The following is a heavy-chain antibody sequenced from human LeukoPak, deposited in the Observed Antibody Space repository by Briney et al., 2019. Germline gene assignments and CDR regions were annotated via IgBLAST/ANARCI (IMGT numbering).Heavy chain of an antibody. CDR3: ARDLSAAGTNDAFDI. CDR2: IYYSGST. D-gene: IGHD6-13*01. Sequence: SETLSLTCTVSGGSISSYYWSWIRQPPGKGLEWIGYIYYSGSTNYNPSLKSRVTISVDTSKNQFSLRLSSVTAADTAVYYCARDLSAAGTNDAFDIWGQGTMVTVSS. J-gene: IGHJ3*02. CDR1: GGSISSYY. V-gene: IGHV4-59*01.